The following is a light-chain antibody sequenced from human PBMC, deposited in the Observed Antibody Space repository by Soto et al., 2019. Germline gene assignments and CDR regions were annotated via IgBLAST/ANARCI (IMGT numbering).Light chain of an antibody. Sequence: DIQMTQSPSSLSASVGDRVTITCQASQDIRNYLNWYQQKPGKAPKLLIYDASNLETCVPSRFSGSVSGTHFTFTISSLQPEDIATYYCHQYDNLPLTFCEGTKVDIK. CDR3: HQYDNLPLT. J-gene: IGKJ4*01. CDR1: QDIRNY. V-gene: IGKV1-33*01. CDR2: DAS.